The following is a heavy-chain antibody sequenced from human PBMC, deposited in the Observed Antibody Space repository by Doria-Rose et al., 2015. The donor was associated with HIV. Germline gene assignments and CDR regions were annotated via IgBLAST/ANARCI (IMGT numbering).Heavy chain of an antibody. J-gene: IGHJ4*02. CDR2: IYYSGST. CDR1: GGSISSGGYY. V-gene: IGHV4-31*03. Sequence: QLQESGPGLVKPSQTLSLTCTVSGGSISSGGYYWTWIRQHPGKGLEWIGYIYYSGSTYYNPSLKSRVTISVDTSKNQFSLKLSSVAAAGTAVYYCARDSGSYNFDYWGQGTLVTVSS. CDR3: ARDSGSYNFDY. D-gene: IGHD1-26*01.